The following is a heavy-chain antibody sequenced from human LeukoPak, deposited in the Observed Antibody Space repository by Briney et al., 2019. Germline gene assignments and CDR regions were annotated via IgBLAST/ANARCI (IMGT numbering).Heavy chain of an antibody. J-gene: IGHJ4*02. Sequence: SETLSLTCTVSGGSISSSSYYWGWIRQPPGKGLEWIGSIYYSGSTYYNPSLKSRVTISVDTSKNQFSLKLSSVTAADTAVYYCAREQIRDYGGNVFDYWGQGTLVTVSS. CDR2: IYYSGST. CDR3: AREQIRDYGGNVFDY. CDR1: GGSISSSSYY. D-gene: IGHD4-23*01. V-gene: IGHV4-39*07.